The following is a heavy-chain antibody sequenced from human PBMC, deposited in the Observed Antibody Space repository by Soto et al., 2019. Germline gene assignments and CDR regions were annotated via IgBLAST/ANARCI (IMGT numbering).Heavy chain of an antibody. V-gene: IGHV4-61*01. CDR3: ARVDYGDYPWFDP. Sequence: QVQLQESGPGLVKPSDTLSLTCSVSGGSVSSHLYYWGWIRQPPGNGLEWIATVYYNGSTNYNPSLKTRVTRSLDTSKNQYSLKLSFVTAADTAVYYCARVDYGDYPWFDPWGQGTPVTVSS. CDR1: GGSVSSHLYY. D-gene: IGHD4-17*01. CDR2: VYYNGST. J-gene: IGHJ5*02.